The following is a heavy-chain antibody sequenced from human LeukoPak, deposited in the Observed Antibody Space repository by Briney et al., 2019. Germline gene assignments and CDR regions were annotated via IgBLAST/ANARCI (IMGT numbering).Heavy chain of an antibody. Sequence: PGGSLRLSCAASGFTFSSYAMHWVRQAPGKGLEWVAVIWYDGSNKCYADSVKGRFTISRDNSKNTLYLQMNSLRAEDTAVYYCARGGGKSSDFWGQGTPVTVSS. CDR1: GFTFSSYA. J-gene: IGHJ4*02. CDR3: ARGGGKSSDF. D-gene: IGHD3-10*01. V-gene: IGHV3-33*01. CDR2: IWYDGSNK.